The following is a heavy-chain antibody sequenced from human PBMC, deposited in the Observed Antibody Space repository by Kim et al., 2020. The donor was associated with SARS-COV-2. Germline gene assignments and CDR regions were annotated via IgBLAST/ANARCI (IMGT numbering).Heavy chain of an antibody. J-gene: IGHJ6*02. CDR2: IIPIFGTA. D-gene: IGHD6-19*01. CDR3: ARAGYRSLRYYYYGMDV. CDR1: GGTFSSYA. Sequence: SVKVSCKASGGTFSSYAISWVRQAPGQGLEWMGGIIPIFGTANYAQKFQGRVTITADESTSTAYMELSSLRSEDTAVYYCARAGYRSLRYYYYGMDVWGQGTTVTVS. V-gene: IGHV1-69*13.